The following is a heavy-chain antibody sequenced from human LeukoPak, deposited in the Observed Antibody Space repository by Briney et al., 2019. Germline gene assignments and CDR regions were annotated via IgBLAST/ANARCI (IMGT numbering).Heavy chain of an antibody. CDR1: GGSISSSSYY. CDR2: IYYSGST. D-gene: IGHD2-2*02. CDR3: ARHERVCSSTSCYTGIGNMDV. V-gene: IGHV4-39*01. J-gene: IGHJ6*03. Sequence: PSETLSLTCTVSGGSISSSSYYWGWIRQPPGKGLEWIGSIYYSGSTYYNPSLKSRVTISVDTSKNQFSLKLSSVTAADTAVYYCARHERVCSSTSCYTGIGNMDVWGKGTTVTVSS.